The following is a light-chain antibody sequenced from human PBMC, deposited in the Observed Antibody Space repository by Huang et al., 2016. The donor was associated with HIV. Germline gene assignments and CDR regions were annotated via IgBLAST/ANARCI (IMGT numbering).Light chain of an antibody. V-gene: IGKV1-12*01. Sequence: IQLTQSPSSVSASEGDTVRITCRASQDISSWLAWYQQKPSEAPTLLIHSTSILQSGVPSRFNGSGSGTDFFLTINSLRPDDFATYYCQQANMYPRSFGQGTRLDIK. CDR3: QQANMYPRS. CDR1: QDISSW. J-gene: IGKJ5*01. CDR2: STS.